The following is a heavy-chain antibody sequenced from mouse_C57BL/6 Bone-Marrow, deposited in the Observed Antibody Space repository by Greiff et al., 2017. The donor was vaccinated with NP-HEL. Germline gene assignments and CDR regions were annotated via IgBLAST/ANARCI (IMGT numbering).Heavy chain of an antibody. D-gene: IGHD1-1*01. CDR1: GYAFTNYL. CDR3: ARSGVYYGSSLAWFAY. CDR2: INPGSGGT. Sequence: VQLQQSGAELVRPGTSVKVSCKASGYAFTNYLIEWVKQRPGQGLEWIGVINPGSGGTNYNEKFKGKATLTADKSSSTAYMQLSSLTSEDYAVYVCARSGVYYGSSLAWFAYWGQGTLVTVSA. V-gene: IGHV1-54*01. J-gene: IGHJ3*01.